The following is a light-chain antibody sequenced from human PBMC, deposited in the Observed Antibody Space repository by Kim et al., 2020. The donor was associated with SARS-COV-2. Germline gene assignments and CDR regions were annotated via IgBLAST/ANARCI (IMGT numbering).Light chain of an antibody. Sequence: SVALGQTAMITCGGNNSGSKNVHWYQQKPGQAPVLVIYRDSNRPSGIPERFSGSNSGNTATLTISRAQAGDEADYYCQVWDSSTRVFGGGTQLTVL. CDR3: QVWDSSTRV. CDR2: RDS. J-gene: IGLJ3*02. CDR1: NSGSKN. V-gene: IGLV3-9*01.